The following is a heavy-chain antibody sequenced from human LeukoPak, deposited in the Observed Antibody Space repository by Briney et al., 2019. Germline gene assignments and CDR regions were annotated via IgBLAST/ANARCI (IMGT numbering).Heavy chain of an antibody. CDR3: ARVLPVASRDY. CDR2: IKQDGSDK. J-gene: IGHJ4*02. Sequence: GGSLRLSCAASGFTFSTYWMSWVRQAPGKGLEWVANIKQDGSDKFYVDSVKGRFTISRDNTKNSMYLQMNSLRAEDTAVYYCARVLPVASRDYWGQGTLVTVSS. D-gene: IGHD2-2*01. CDR1: GFTFSTYW. V-gene: IGHV3-7*01.